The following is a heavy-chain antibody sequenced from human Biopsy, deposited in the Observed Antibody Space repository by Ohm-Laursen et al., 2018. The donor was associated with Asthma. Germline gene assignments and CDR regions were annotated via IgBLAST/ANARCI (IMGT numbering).Heavy chain of an antibody. V-gene: IGHV4-39*01. CDR3: VRGSSSWHHGPFHYYYGLDV. CDR2: LFSSGTT. D-gene: IGHD6-13*01. CDR1: GDSINSGGYS. Sequence: SETLSLTCTVSGDSINSGGYSWEWIRQPPGRGLGWIAYLFSSGTTPYNPSLESRVTVSADTSKNQFSLKLTSVTAADTAVYYCVRGSSSWHHGPFHYYYGLDVWGQGTTATVSS. J-gene: IGHJ6*02.